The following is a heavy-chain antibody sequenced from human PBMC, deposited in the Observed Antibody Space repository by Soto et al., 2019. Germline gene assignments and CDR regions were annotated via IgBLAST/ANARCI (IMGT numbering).Heavy chain of an antibody. CDR1: GGSFSGYY. J-gene: IGHJ4*02. V-gene: IGHV4-34*01. D-gene: IGHD3-16*02. CDR2: INHSGST. CDR3: AIEMITFGGVIVMMDY. Sequence: SETLSLTCAVYGGSFSGYYWSWIRQPPGKGLEWIGEINHSGSTNYNPSLKSRVTISVDTSKNQFSLKLSSVTAADTAVYYCAIEMITFGGVIVMMDYWGQGTLVTVSS.